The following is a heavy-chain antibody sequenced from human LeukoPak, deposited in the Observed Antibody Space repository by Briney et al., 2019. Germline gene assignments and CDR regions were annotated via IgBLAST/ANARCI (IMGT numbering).Heavy chain of an antibody. J-gene: IGHJ3*02. V-gene: IGHV4-31*11. CDR1: GGSISSGGYY. CDR3: ARLTVTTYSIRGAFDI. D-gene: IGHD4-17*01. CDR2: IYYSGST. Sequence: SETLSLTCAVSGGSISSGGYYWSWIRQPPGKGLEWIGYIYYSGSTYYNPSLKSRVTISVDTSKNQFSLKLSSVTAADTAVYYCARLTVTTYSIRGAFDIWGQGTMVTVSS.